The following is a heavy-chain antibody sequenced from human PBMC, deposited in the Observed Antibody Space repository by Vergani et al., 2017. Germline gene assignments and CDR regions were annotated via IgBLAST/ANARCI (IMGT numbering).Heavy chain of an antibody. Sequence: EVQLVESGGGLVKPGGSLRLSCAASGFTFSSYSMNWVRQAPGKGLEWVSSISSSSSYIYYAESVKGRFTISRGNAKNSLYLQMNSLRAEATAVYYCARANYFPPNLVYDYYMDVWGKGTTVTVSS. V-gene: IGHV3-21*01. D-gene: IGHD3-9*01. CDR1: GFTFSSYS. J-gene: IGHJ6*03. CDR3: ARANYFPPNLVYDYYMDV. CDR2: ISSSSSYI.